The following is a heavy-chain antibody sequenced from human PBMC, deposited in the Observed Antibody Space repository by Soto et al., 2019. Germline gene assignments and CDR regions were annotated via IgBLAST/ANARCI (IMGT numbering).Heavy chain of an antibody. J-gene: IGHJ6*02. CDR1: GYSFTSYL. CDR2: IYPGDSDI. V-gene: IGHV5-51*01. Sequence: PGESLKISCKGSGYSFTSYLIAWVRQVPGKGLELMGVIYPGDSDIRYSPSFQGQVTISADKSISTAYLQWSSLKASDTAMYYYAGGGVRGVITRTRDYYGMDVWGQGTTVTVSS. D-gene: IGHD3-10*01. CDR3: AGGGVRGVITRTRDYYGMDV.